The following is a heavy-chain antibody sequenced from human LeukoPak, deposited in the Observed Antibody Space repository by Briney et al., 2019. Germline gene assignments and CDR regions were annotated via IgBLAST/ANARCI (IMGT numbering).Heavy chain of an antibody. CDR2: IIPIFGTA. CDR3: ARPQLRGDYYGMDV. Sequence: GASVKVSCKASGGTFSSYAISWVRQAPGQGLEWMGGIIPIFGTANYAQKFQGRVTITADESTSTAYMELSSLRSEDTAVYYCARPQLRGDYYGMDVWGQGTTVTVSS. CDR1: GGTFSSYA. D-gene: IGHD4-23*01. V-gene: IGHV1-69*13. J-gene: IGHJ6*02.